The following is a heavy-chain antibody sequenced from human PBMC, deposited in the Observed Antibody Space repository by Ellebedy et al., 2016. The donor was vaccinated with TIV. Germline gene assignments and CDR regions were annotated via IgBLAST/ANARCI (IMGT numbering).Heavy chain of an antibody. D-gene: IGHD2-21*02. CDR3: ARETCSGDCYWGAWGFDP. CDR1: GGSIGSYY. Sequence: MPSETLSLTCSISGGSIGSYYWTWVRQPPGGGLEWIGFIYYNGFSIYNSSLKIRVPISLDTSNNQFSLELKAGPAADTAVYYCARETCSGDCYWGAWGFDPWGQGIQATVSS. CDR2: IYYNGFS. V-gene: IGHV4-59*01. J-gene: IGHJ5*02.